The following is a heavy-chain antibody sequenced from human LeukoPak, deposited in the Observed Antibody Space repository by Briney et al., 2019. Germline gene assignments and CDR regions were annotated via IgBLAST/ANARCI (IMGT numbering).Heavy chain of an antibody. CDR2: ITADSGTT. Sequence: PGGSLRLSCEASGFAFSTKSMNWVRQAPGKGLEWVSYITADSGTTYYADSVKGRFTISRDNAKNSLYLQMNSLRDEDTAVYYCASRDYFDYWGQGTLVTVSS. J-gene: IGHJ4*02. CDR3: ASRDYFDY. CDR1: GFAFSTKS. V-gene: IGHV3-48*02.